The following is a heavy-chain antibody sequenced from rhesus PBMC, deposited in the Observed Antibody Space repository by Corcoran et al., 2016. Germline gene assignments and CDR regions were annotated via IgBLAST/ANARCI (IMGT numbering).Heavy chain of an antibody. V-gene: IGHV5S1*01. Sequence: EVQLVQSGAEVKRPGEALGISCKTSGYSFTSSGISWVRQRPGKGVEWSGSIYPGDSEPRYTPAFQGHVTISADKSISTTYLQWSSLKASDTATYYCARKGNFDYWGQGVLVTVSS. CDR3: ARKGNFDY. CDR2: IYPGDSEP. D-gene: IGHD5-42*01. CDR1: GYSFTSSG. J-gene: IGHJ4*01.